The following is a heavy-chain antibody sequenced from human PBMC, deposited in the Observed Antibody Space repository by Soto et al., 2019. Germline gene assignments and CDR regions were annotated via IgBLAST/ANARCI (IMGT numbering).Heavy chain of an antibody. CDR1: GFTYSSYA. V-gene: IGHV3-23*01. CDR3: AKSPEWPNRYFDY. J-gene: IGHJ4*02. Sequence: GRTMRLSCAASGFTYSSYAMVWDHQAPGKGLEWVSTITSNSGSTAYGDSVKGRFTISRDNSKSTLYLQINSLRVEDTAAYYWAKSPEWPNRYFDYWRQRPRVTFAS. CDR2: ITSNSGST. D-gene: IGHD3-3*01.